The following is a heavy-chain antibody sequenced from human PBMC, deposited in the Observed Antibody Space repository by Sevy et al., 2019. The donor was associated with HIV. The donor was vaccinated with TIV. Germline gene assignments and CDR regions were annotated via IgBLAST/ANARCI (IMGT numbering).Heavy chain of an antibody. V-gene: IGHV5-51*01. CDR1: GYSFTSYW. CDR2: IYPGDSDT. J-gene: IGHJ6*03. Sequence: GESLKISCKGSGYSFTSYWIGWVRQMPGKGLEWMGIIYPGDSDTRHSPSFQGQVTISADKSISTAYLQWSSLKASDTAMYYCARQGTPSYYYDSSGYRRDGYYYYMDVWGKGTTVTVSS. D-gene: IGHD3-22*01. CDR3: ARQGTPSYYYDSSGYRRDGYYYYMDV.